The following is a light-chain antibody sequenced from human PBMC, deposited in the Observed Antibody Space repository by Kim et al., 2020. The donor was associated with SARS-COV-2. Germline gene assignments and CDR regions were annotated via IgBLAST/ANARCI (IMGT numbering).Light chain of an antibody. J-gene: IGLJ2*01. CDR3: QVWETSRDQVI. CDR2: YNS. V-gene: IGLV3-21*01. CDR1: NIETKS. Sequence: SYELTQPPSVSVAPGRTATIACGGDNIETKSVHWYQQKPGQAPVLLIYYNSDRPSGIPERFSGSNSGNTATLTISGVEAGDEAGYYCQVWETSRDQVIFGGGTKLTVL.